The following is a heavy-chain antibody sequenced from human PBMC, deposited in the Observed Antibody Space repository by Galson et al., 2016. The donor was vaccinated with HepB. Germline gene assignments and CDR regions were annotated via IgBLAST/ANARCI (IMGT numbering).Heavy chain of an antibody. CDR2: IKSKGGGGAT. V-gene: IGHV3-15*01. J-gene: IGHJ6*02. CDR3: TWVQRWPVGGGNSNYYYGMDV. CDR1: GFTFTAAW. Sequence: SLRLSCAGSGFTFTAAWMSWVRQAPGKGLEWVGRIKSKGGGGATDYAAPVKDRFTISRDDPKSTIYLQMNSLKIEDTAVYYCTWVQRWPVGGGNSNYYYGMDVWGQGTTVTVSS. D-gene: IGHD6-19*01.